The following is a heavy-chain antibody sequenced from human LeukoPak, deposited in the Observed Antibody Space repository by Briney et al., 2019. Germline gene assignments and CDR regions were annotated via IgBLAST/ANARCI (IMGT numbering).Heavy chain of an antibody. CDR2: IKHEGSEI. V-gene: IGHV3-7*03. CDR1: GFTFRSHW. CDR3: AKDPTLNYYDSSGYPYYFDY. J-gene: IGHJ4*02. Sequence: GGSLRLSCEASGFTFRSHWMAWVRQAPGKGLEWVANIKHEGSEIYYLDSVKGRFTISRDNSKNTLYLQMNSLRAEDTAVYYCAKDPTLNYYDSSGYPYYFDYWGQGTLVTVSS. D-gene: IGHD3-22*01.